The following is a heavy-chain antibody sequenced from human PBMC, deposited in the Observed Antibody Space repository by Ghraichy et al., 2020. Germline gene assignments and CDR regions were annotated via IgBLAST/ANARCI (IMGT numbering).Heavy chain of an antibody. CDR3: ARGGYTGYTSVDS. D-gene: IGHD5-12*01. CDR2: IDSDESTT. Sequence: GSLRLSCAASGFTFSRYWMHWVRQAPGKGLVWVSHIDSDESTTNYADSVKGRFTISRDNAKNTLFLQMNSLRAEDTAVYYCARGGYTGYTSVDSWGQGTLVTVSS. V-gene: IGHV3-74*01. J-gene: IGHJ4*02. CDR1: GFTFSRYW.